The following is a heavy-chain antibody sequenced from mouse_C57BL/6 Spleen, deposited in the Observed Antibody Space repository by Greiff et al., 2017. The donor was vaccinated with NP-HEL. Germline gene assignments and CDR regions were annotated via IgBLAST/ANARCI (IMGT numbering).Heavy chain of an antibody. Sequence: DVKLVESEGGLVQPGSSMKLSCTASGFTFSDYYMAWVRQVPEKGLEWVANINYDGSSTYYLDSLKSRFIISRDNAKNILYLQMSSLKSEDTATYYCARGPYYYGSSYSYWYFDVWGTGTTVTVSS. D-gene: IGHD1-1*01. J-gene: IGHJ1*03. CDR1: GFTFSDYY. CDR2: INYDGSST. V-gene: IGHV5-16*01. CDR3: ARGPYYYGSSYSYWYFDV.